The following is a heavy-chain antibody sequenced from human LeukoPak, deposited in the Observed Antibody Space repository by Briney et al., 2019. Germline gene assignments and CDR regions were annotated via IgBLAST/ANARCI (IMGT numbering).Heavy chain of an antibody. CDR1: GGSISSGGYY. CDR3: ARNYCSGGSCYAGYYYYGMDV. D-gene: IGHD2-15*01. V-gene: IGHV4-31*03. Sequence: SETLSLTCTVSGGSISSGGYYWSWIRQHPGKGLEWIGYIYYSGSTYYNPSLKSRVTISVDTSKNQFSLKLSSVTAADTAVYYCARNYCSGGSCYAGYYYYGMDVWGQGTTVTVSS. CDR2: IYYSGST. J-gene: IGHJ6*02.